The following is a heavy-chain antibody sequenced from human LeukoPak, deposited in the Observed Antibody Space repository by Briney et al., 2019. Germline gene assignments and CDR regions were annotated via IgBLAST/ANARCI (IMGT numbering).Heavy chain of an antibody. J-gene: IGHJ4*02. V-gene: IGHV3-15*01. CDR1: GFTFSNAW. D-gene: IGHD3-3*01. Sequence: GGSLRLSCAASGFTFSNAWMSWVRQAPGKGLEWVGRIKSKTDGGTTDYAAPVKGRFTISRDDSKNTLYLQMNSLKTEDTAVYYCTTAKYYDFWGGYYNTMYYFDYWGQGTLVTVSS. CDR2: IKSKTDGGTT. CDR3: TTAKYYDFWGGYYNTMYYFDY.